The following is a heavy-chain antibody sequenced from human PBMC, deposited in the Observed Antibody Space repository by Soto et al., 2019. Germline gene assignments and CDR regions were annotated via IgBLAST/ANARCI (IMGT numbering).Heavy chain of an antibody. CDR2: INPNSGGT. V-gene: IGHV1-2*02. CDR1: GYTFTGYY. CDR3: ARSGLVVVPAAISFDY. Sequence: ASVKVSCKASGYTFTGYYMHWVRQAPGQGLEWMGWINPNSGGTNYAQKFQGRVTMTRDTSISTAYMELSRLRSDDTAVYYCARSGLVVVPAAISFDYWGQGALVTV. J-gene: IGHJ4*02. D-gene: IGHD2-2*01.